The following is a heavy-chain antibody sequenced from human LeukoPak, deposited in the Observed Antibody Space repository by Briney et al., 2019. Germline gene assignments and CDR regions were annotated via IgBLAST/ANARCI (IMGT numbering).Heavy chain of an antibody. CDR1: GFTFSSYG. V-gene: IGHV3-33*01. D-gene: IGHD5-12*01. CDR2: IWYGGSNK. J-gene: IGHJ4*02. Sequence: GGSLRLSCAASGFTFSSYGMHWVRQAPGKGLEWVAVIWYGGSNKYYADSVKGRFTISRDNSKNTLYLQMNSLRAEDTAVYYCARASLYSGYDFDYWGQGTLVTVSS. CDR3: ARASLYSGYDFDY.